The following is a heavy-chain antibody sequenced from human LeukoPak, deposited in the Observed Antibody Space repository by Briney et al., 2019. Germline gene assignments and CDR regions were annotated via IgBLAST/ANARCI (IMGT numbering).Heavy chain of an antibody. CDR1: GFTFSSYA. V-gene: IGHV3-30-3*01. D-gene: IGHD4-23*01. CDR3: ARGPTVVTPVYPDY. CDR2: ISQDGSSK. Sequence: PGRSLRLSCAASGFTFSSYALHWVRQAPGKGLEWVAAISQDGSSKHYADSVKGRVTISRDNSKNTLYLQMNSLRAEDTAVYYCARGPTVVTPVYPDYWGQGTLVTVSS. J-gene: IGHJ4*02.